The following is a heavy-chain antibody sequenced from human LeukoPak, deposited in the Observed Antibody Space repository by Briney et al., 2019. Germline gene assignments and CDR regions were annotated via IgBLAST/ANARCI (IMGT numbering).Heavy chain of an antibody. CDR3: AKDRDYYASLDY. CDR2: VSWNSGSI. Sequence: GGSLRLSCAASGFSFDDYAMHWVRQAPGKGLEWVSGVSWNSGSIGYADSVRGRFNVSRDNAKNSLYLQMNSLRAEDTALYYCAKDRDYYASLDYWGQGTLVTVSS. CDR1: GFSFDDYA. V-gene: IGHV3-9*01. D-gene: IGHD3-10*01. J-gene: IGHJ4*02.